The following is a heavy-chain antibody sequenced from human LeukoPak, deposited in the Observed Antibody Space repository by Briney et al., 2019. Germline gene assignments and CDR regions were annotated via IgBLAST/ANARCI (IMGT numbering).Heavy chain of an antibody. Sequence: EPSGTLSLTCAVSGGSISSNKWWSWVRQPPGKGLEWIGEIYHSGSTKYNPSLKSRVTISVDKSKNQFPLKLSSVTAADTAVYYCATEDMVRGVYEYWGQGTLVTVSS. J-gene: IGHJ4*02. CDR1: GGSISSNKW. V-gene: IGHV4-4*02. CDR2: IYHSGST. CDR3: ATEDMVRGVYEY. D-gene: IGHD3-10*01.